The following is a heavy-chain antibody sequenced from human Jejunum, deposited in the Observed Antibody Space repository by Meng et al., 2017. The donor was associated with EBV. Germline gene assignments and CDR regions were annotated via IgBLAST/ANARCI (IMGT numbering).Heavy chain of an antibody. Sequence: QVRLQESGPGLVKASETLSLTCTVSGASITDYNWSWIRLSPGEGLEWIGYISSGGFTNPNPSLKSRVAMSADTSKNQISLKLTSVTTADTAFYYCARAYYYGSGNYAWFGPWGPGTLVTVSS. CDR1: GASITDYN. D-gene: IGHD3-10*01. CDR3: ARAYYYGSGNYAWFGP. V-gene: IGHV4-59*01. CDR2: ISSGGFT. J-gene: IGHJ5*02.